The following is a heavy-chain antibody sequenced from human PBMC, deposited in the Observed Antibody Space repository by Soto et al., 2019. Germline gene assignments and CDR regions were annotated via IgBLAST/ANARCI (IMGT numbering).Heavy chain of an antibody. D-gene: IGHD3-22*01. V-gene: IGHV4-31*03. Sequence: QVQLQESGPGLVKPSQTLSLTCTVSGGSISSGGYYWSWIRQHPGKGLEWIGYIYYSGSTYYNPSLKSRVTISVDTSKNQLSLKLSSVTAADTAVYYCARGWGLYYYDSSGYYRTAFDYWGQGTLVTVSS. CDR2: IYYSGST. CDR1: GGSISSGGYY. J-gene: IGHJ4*02. CDR3: ARGWGLYYYDSSGYYRTAFDY.